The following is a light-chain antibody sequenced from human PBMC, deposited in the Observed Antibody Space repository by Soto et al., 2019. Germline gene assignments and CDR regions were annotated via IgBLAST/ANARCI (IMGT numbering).Light chain of an antibody. V-gene: IGKV1-5*03. Sequence: DIQMTQSPSTLSGSVGDRVTITCRASQTISSWLAWYQQKPGKAPKLLIYKASTLKSGVPSRFSGSGSATEFTLAISSLQHDDFATYYCQRYNSYSAAFGQGPKVEL. J-gene: IGKJ1*01. CDR2: KAS. CDR3: QRYNSYSAA. CDR1: QTISSW.